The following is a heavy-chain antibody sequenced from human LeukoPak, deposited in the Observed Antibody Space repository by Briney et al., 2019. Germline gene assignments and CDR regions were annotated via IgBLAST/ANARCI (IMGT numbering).Heavy chain of an antibody. Sequence: GRSLRLSCAASGFTFSSYGMHWVRQAPGKGLEWVAVIWYDGSNKYYADSVKGRFTISRDSSKNTLYLQMNSLRAEDTAVYYCARGSRGYAFDIWGQGTMVTVSS. J-gene: IGHJ3*02. CDR2: IWYDGSNK. CDR1: GFTFSSYG. D-gene: IGHD2-15*01. CDR3: ARGSRGYAFDI. V-gene: IGHV3-33*08.